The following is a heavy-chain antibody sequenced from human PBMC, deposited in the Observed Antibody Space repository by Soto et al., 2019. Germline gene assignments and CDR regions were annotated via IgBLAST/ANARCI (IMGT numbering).Heavy chain of an antibody. V-gene: IGHV5-10-1*01. CDR1: GYSFTSYW. D-gene: IGHD6-13*01. Sequence: EVQLVQSGAEVKKPGESLRISWKGSGYSFTSYWISWVRQMPGKGLEWMGRIDPSDSYTNYSPSFQGHVTISADKSISTAYLQWSSLKASDTAMYYCAAPKQLSMGYYYGMDVWGQGTTVTVSS. CDR3: AAPKQLSMGYYYGMDV. CDR2: IDPSDSYT. J-gene: IGHJ6*02.